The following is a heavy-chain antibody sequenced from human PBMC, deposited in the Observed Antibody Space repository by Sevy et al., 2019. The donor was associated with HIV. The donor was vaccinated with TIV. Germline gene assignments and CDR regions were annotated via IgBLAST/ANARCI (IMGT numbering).Heavy chain of an antibody. D-gene: IGHD4-17*01. CDR1: GGTFSSYA. V-gene: IGHV1-69*13. J-gene: IGHJ4*02. Sequence: ASVKVSSKASGGTFSSYAISWVRQAPGQGLEWMGGIIPIFGTANYAQKFQGRVTITADESTSTAYMELSSLRSKDTAVYYCATDPPRGRGHDYGYYWGQGTLVTVSS. CDR3: ATDPPRGRGHDYGYY. CDR2: IIPIFGTA.